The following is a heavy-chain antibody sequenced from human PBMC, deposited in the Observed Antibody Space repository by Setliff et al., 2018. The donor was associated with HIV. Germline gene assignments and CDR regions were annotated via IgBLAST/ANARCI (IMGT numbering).Heavy chain of an antibody. J-gene: IGHJ4*02. CDR3: STWQVDINKDY. CDR2: ICHSGNT. CDR1: GYSINSSHF. D-gene: IGHD2-15*01. V-gene: IGHV4-38-2*02. Sequence: SETLSLTCTVSGYSINSSHFWGWIRQPPGKGLEWVGSICHSGNTHYNPSLKSRVTISVDTSKIQFSLKLSSVTAADTAVYYCSTWQVDINKDYWGQGTLVTVSS.